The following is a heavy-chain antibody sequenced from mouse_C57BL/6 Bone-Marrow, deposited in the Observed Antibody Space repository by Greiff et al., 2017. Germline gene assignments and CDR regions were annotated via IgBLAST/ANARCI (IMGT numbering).Heavy chain of an antibody. CDR2: IYPRSGNT. CDR3: AIITTVVGWYFDV. CDR1: GYTFTSYG. D-gene: IGHD1-1*01. J-gene: IGHJ1*03. Sequence: QVQLQQSGAELARPGASVKLSCKASGYTFTSYGISWVKQRTGQGLEWIGEIYPRSGNTYYNEQFKGKATLTADKSSSTAYMELRSLTSEDSAVYYCAIITTVVGWYFDVWGTGTTVTVSS. V-gene: IGHV1-81*01.